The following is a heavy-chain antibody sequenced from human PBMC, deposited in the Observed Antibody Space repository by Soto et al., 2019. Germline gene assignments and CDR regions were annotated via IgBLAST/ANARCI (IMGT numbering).Heavy chain of an antibody. D-gene: IGHD3-3*01. J-gene: IGHJ5*02. CDR3: ASVFTGYDFWSGYYTWFDP. Sequence: SETLSLTCAVYGGSFSGYCWSWIRQPPGKGLEWIGEINHSGSTNYNPSLKSRVTISVDTSKNQFSLKLSSVTAADTAVYYCASVFTGYDFWSGYYTWFDPWGQGTLVTVSS. CDR1: GGSFSGYC. V-gene: IGHV4-34*01. CDR2: INHSGST.